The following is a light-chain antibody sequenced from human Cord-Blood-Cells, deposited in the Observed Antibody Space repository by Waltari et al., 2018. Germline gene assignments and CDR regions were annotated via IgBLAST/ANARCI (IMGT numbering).Light chain of an antibody. V-gene: IGLV2-14*01. CDR2: EVR. CDR1: SSDVGGYNY. J-gene: IGLJ1*01. Sequence: QSALTQPASVSGSPGQSITISCTGTSSDVGGYNYVSWYQPHPGKATKLMIYEVRTRRSVVSNRYSCSKPCNTAYLPFSGLHAQDDADYYCTSYTSSSTLVFGTGTKVTVL. CDR3: TSYTSSSTLV.